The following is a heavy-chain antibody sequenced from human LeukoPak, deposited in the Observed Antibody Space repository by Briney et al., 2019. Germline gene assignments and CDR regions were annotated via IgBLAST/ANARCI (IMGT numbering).Heavy chain of an antibody. V-gene: IGHV3-30-3*01. J-gene: IGHJ4*02. Sequence: AGRSLRLSCAASGFTFSSYAMHWVRQAPGKGLERVAVISYDGSNKYYADSVKGRFTISRDNSKNTLYLQMNSLRAEDTAVYYCAREEYSGYENFDYWGQGTLVTVSS. D-gene: IGHD5-12*01. CDR2: ISYDGSNK. CDR1: GFTFSSYA. CDR3: AREEYSGYENFDY.